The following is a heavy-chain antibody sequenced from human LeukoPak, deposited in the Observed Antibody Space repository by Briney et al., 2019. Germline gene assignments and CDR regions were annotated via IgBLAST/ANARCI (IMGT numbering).Heavy chain of an antibody. CDR2: ISSSSSTI. D-gene: IGHD3-22*01. Sequence: PGGSLRLSCAASGFTFSSYSMNWVRQAPGKGLEWVSYISSSSSTIYYADSVKGRFTISRDNSKNTLYLQMNSLRAEDTAVYYCAKGPYYYDSSGYPSHIDYWGQGTLVTVSS. V-gene: IGHV3-48*01. CDR1: GFTFSSYS. J-gene: IGHJ4*02. CDR3: AKGPYYYDSSGYPSHIDY.